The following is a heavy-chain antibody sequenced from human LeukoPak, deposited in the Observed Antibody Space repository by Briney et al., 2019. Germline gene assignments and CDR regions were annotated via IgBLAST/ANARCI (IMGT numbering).Heavy chain of an antibody. Sequence: PGGSLRLSCAASGITFSTCAMSWVRQAPGKGLEWVSGIGSSGGIYTKYADSVRGRFTISRDNSKNTLYLHMNSLRAEDTAVYYCAKYGPQDSGSSHFDYWGQGALVTVSS. V-gene: IGHV3-23*01. J-gene: IGHJ4*02. CDR1: GITFSTCA. D-gene: IGHD1-26*01. CDR3: AKYGPQDSGSSHFDY. CDR2: IGSSGGIYT.